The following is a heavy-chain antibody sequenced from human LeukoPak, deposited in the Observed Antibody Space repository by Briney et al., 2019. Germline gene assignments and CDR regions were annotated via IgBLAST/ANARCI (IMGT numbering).Heavy chain of an antibody. Sequence: KPSETLSLTCAVYGGSFSGYYWSWIRQPPGKGLEWIGYIHDSGNTYYNPSLKSRVSISVDTSKNQFSLKLTSVTATDTALYFCARDSFPQYTDAFDVWGQGTMVTVSS. CDR3: ARDSFPQYTDAFDV. V-gene: IGHV4-59*01. CDR1: GGSFSGYY. CDR2: IHDSGNT. D-gene: IGHD5-18*01. J-gene: IGHJ3*01.